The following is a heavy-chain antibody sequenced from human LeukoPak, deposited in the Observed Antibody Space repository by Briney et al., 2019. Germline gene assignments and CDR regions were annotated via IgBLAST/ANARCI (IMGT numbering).Heavy chain of an antibody. D-gene: IGHD3-10*01. V-gene: IGHV3-23*01. CDR3: AKNGEVLSWFDP. CDR1: GFTFRSYA. CDR2: ISASGDRT. J-gene: IGHJ5*02. Sequence: PGGSLRLSCAVSGFTFRSYAMSWVRQAPGRGLEWVSAISASGDRTYYADSVKGRFTISRDNSKNTLYLQMNSLRAEDTAVYSCAKNGEVLSWFDPWGQGTLVTVSS.